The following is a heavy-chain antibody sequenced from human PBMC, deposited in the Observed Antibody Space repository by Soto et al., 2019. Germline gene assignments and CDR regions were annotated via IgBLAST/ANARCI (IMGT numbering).Heavy chain of an antibody. J-gene: IGHJ5*02. D-gene: IGHD5-18*01. Sequence: GESLKISCKASGYSFTSYWISWVRQMPGKGLEWMGRIDPSDSYANYSPSFQGHVTISADKSINPAYLQWSSLKASDTAMYYCGRVRVDKAEGWFDPWGQGTLVTVSS. CDR2: IDPSDSYA. V-gene: IGHV5-10-1*01. CDR3: GRVRVDKAEGWFDP. CDR1: GYSFTSYW.